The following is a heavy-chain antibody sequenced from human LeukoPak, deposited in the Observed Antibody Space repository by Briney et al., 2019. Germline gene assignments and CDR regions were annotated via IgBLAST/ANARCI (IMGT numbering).Heavy chain of an antibody. D-gene: IGHD4-17*01. CDR1: GYTLSSYA. J-gene: IGHJ4*02. CDR2: IWYDGSNK. V-gene: IGHV3-33*08. CDR3: ARDGQDYGDYSWYFDY. Sequence: PGGSLRLSCTASGYTLSSYAIQWVRQAPGKGLEWVAVIWYDGSNKYYGDSVKGRFTISRDNSKNTLYLQMNSLRAEDTAVYYCARDGQDYGDYSWYFDYWGQGTLVTVSS.